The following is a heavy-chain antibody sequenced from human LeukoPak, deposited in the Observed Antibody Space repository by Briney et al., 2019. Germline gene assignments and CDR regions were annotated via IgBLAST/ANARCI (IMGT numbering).Heavy chain of an antibody. CDR3: AKGYSGSYSYFDY. D-gene: IGHD1-26*01. J-gene: IGHJ4*02. CDR1: GLSFDDFA. CDR2: ISWNSVNV. Sequence: PGGSLRLSCAASGLSFDDFAMHWVRQAPGRGLEWVSGISWNSVNVGYADSVKGRFTISRDNAKNSLYLQMNSLRADDTALYYCAKGYSGSYSYFDYWGQGTLVTVSS. V-gene: IGHV3-9*01.